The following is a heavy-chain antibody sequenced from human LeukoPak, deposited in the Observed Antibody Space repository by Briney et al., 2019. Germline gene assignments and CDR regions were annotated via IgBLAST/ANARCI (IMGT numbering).Heavy chain of an antibody. CDR2: IIPILGIA. J-gene: IGHJ6*02. Sequence: AASVKVSCKASGGTFSSYAISWVRQAPGQGLEWMGRIIPILGIANYAQKFQGRVTITADKSTSTAYMELSSLRSEDTAVYYCARDGPYCSGGSCYPRHYYYGMDVWGQGTTVTVSS. D-gene: IGHD2-15*01. V-gene: IGHV1-69*04. CDR3: ARDGPYCSGGSCYPRHYYYGMDV. CDR1: GGTFSSYA.